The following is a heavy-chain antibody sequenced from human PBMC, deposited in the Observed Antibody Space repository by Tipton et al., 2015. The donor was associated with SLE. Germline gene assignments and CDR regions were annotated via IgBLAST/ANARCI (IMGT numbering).Heavy chain of an antibody. CDR2: IYYTGST. Sequence: TLSLTCTVSGGSISRHYWSWIRQPPGKGLEWIGYIYYTGSTNYNPSLKSRVTISVDTSQNRFSLTVNSVTAADTAVYYCARVGEYIGPWSQGTLVTVSS. D-gene: IGHD6-6*01. CDR1: GGSISRHY. V-gene: IGHV4-59*11. CDR3: ARVGEYIGP. J-gene: IGHJ5*02.